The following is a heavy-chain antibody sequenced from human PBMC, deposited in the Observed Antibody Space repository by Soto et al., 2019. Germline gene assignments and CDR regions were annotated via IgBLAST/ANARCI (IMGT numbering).Heavy chain of an antibody. J-gene: IGHJ6*02. CDR1: GFTFRNSG. CDR3: ARDMDSNYDGMDV. Sequence: QVNLVQSGGGLVQPGRSLRLSCEASGFTFRNSGMEWIRQAPGKGLEWVARIWYDGSSQYYADSVKGLFTISRDNSKNTLYMETNRVRVEGSALYYCARDMDSNYDGMDVWGQVTTVNFSS. CDR2: IWYDGSSQ. V-gene: IGHV3-33*01. D-gene: IGHD4-4*01.